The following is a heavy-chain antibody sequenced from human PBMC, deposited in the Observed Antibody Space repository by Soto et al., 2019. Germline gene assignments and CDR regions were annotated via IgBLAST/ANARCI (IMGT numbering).Heavy chain of an antibody. CDR3: AWAGEDWFDP. Sequence: SETLSLTCTVSGGSISSYYWSWIRQPPGKGLEWIGYIYYSGSTNYNPSLKSRVTISVDTSKNQFSLKLSCVTAADTAVYYCAWAGEDWFDPWGQGTLVTVSS. CDR1: GGSISSYY. V-gene: IGHV4-59*01. CDR2: IYYSGST. D-gene: IGHD3-16*01. J-gene: IGHJ5*02.